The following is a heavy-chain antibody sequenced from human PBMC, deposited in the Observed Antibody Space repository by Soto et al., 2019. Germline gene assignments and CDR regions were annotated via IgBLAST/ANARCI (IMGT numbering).Heavy chain of an antibody. D-gene: IGHD6-13*01. CDR1: GDSISSYY. J-gene: IGHJ6*03. V-gene: IGHV4-59*01. CDR3: ARVEAAAGIFGYYYYMDV. CDR2: IYYSGST. Sequence: SETLSLTCTVSGDSISSYYWSWIRQPPGKGLEWIGYIYYSGSTNYNPSLKSRVTISVDTSKNQFSLKLSSVTAADTAVYYCARVEAAAGIFGYYYYMDVWGKGTTVTVSS.